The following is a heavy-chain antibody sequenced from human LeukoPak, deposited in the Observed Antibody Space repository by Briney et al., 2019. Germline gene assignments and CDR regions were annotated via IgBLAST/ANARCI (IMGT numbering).Heavy chain of an antibody. J-gene: IGHJ4*02. V-gene: IGHV3-48*01. CDR1: GFTFSSYH. CDR3: ARAQYYSDSTGYYYLHY. Sequence: PGGSLRFSCVGSGFTFSSYHMNWVRQAPGKGLEWVSYISSSSSTIYYADSVKGRFTISRDNAKNSLYLQTNSLRAEDTAVYYCARAQYYSDSTGYYYLHYWGQGTLVTVSS. D-gene: IGHD3-22*01. CDR2: ISSSSSTI.